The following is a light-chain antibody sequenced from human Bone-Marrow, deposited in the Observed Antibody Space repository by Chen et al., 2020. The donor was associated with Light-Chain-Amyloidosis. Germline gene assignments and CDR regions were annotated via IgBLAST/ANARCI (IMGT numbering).Light chain of an antibody. CDR1: QSLLHSSGYNY. J-gene: IGKJ1*01. CDR3: MQVLQTWT. Sequence: DIVMTQSPLSLPVTPGEPASISCRSSQSLLHSSGYNYLHWYLQKPGQSPQLLISLGSNRASGVPDRFSGSGSGTDFTLKISKVEADDVGVYYCMQVLQTWTFGQGIKVEIK. CDR2: LGS. V-gene: IGKV2-28*01.